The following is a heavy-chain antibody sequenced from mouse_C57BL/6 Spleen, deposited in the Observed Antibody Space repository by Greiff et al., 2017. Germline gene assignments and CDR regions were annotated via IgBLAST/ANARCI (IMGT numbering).Heavy chain of an antibody. CDR2: IHPNSGST. J-gene: IGHJ4*01. Sequence: QVQLQQSGAELVKPGASVKLSCTASGFNFNSYWMHWVKQRPGQGLEWIGMIHPNSGSTNYTAKFQSKATLTVDKSSSTAYMQLSSLTSEDSAGYYCAREGYYGSSFGNYAMAYWGQGTLVTVSA. D-gene: IGHD1-1*01. V-gene: IGHV1-64*01. CDR3: AREGYYGSSFGNYAMAY. CDR1: GFNFNSYW.